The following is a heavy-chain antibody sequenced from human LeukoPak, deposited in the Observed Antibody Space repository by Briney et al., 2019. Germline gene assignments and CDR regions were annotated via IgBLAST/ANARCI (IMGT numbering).Heavy chain of an antibody. Sequence: GGSLRLSCAASGFTFSSYGMHWVRQAPGKGLEWVAFIRYDGSNKYYADSVKGRFTISRDNSKNTLYLQTNSLRAEDTAVCYCAKDGDFWSGYNYYYYYMDVWGNGTTVTVSS. D-gene: IGHD3-3*01. CDR2: IRYDGSNK. V-gene: IGHV3-30*02. J-gene: IGHJ6*03. CDR3: AKDGDFWSGYNYYYYYMDV. CDR1: GFTFSSYG.